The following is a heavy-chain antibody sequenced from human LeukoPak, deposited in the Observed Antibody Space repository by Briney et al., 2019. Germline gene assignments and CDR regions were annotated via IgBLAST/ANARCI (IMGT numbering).Heavy chain of an antibody. CDR1: GGSIMIRGYY. V-gene: IGHV4-31*03. D-gene: IGHD5-24*01. CDR3: ARDGVEMATDYYYGVDV. Sequence: SETLSLTCTVSGGSIMIRGYYWTWIRHHPGKGLEWIGYMSYTGDTYYTPSLQSRASISVDTSKNLFSLRLTSVTAADTAVYYCARDGVEMATDYYYGVDVWGQGTTVIVSS. J-gene: IGHJ6*02. CDR2: MSYTGDT.